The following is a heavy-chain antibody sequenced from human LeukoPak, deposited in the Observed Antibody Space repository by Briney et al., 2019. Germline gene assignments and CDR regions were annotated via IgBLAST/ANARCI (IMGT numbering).Heavy chain of an antibody. Sequence: PGGCLRLSCAVSGFAFGNYAMGWVRQAPGKGLEWVSSIDSSGSYTPSPDPVKGRFTISRDNFENTVYVQMNSLRAEDTAVYSCAKISTVTENFHHWGQGTLDTVSS. CDR3: AKISTVTENFHH. CDR1: GFAFGNYA. V-gene: IGHV3-23*01. D-gene: IGHD4-17*01. CDR2: IDSSGSYT. J-gene: IGHJ4*02.